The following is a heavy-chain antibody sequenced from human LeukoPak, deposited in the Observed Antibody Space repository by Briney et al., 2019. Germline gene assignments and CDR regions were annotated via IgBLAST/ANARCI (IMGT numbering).Heavy chain of an antibody. CDR1: GYTFTSYG. CDR3: ARDLIVGATNYFDY. J-gene: IGHJ4*02. Sequence: GASVKVSCKASGYTFTSYGISWVRQAPGQGLEWMGWISAYNGNTSYAQKLQGRVTMTTDTSTSTAYMELRSLRSDDTAVYYCARDLIVGATNYFDYWGQGTLVTVSS. D-gene: IGHD1-26*01. CDR2: ISAYNGNT. V-gene: IGHV1-18*01.